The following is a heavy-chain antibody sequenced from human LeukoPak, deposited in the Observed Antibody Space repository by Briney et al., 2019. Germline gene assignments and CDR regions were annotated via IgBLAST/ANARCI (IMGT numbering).Heavy chain of an antibody. Sequence: SETLSLTCTVSGGSISSYYWSWLRQPAGKGLEWIGRIYSSGSTQYNPSLKSRVTMSVDTSKYQFSLNLTSVTAADTAVYYCATAIAVAADWYFDLWGRGTLVTVSS. V-gene: IGHV4-4*07. CDR1: GGSISSYY. J-gene: IGHJ2*01. D-gene: IGHD6-19*01. CDR3: ATAIAVAADWYFDL. CDR2: IYSSGST.